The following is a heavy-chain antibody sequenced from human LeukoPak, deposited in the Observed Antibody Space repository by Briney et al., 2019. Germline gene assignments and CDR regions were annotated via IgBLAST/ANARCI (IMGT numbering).Heavy chain of an antibody. J-gene: IGHJ6*02. CDR2: ISGSGGST. CDR3: ARDRIVATNYYYYGMDV. D-gene: IGHD5-12*01. CDR1: GFTFSSYA. V-gene: IGHV3-23*01. Sequence: GGSLRLSCAASGFTFSSYAMSWVRQAPGKGLEWVSAISGSGGSTYYADSVKGRFTISRDNSKNTLYLQMNSLRAEDTAVYYCARDRIVATNYYYYGMDVWGQGTTVTVSS.